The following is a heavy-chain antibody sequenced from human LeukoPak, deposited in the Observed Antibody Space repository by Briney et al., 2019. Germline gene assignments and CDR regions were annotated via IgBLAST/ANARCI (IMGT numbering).Heavy chain of an antibody. CDR3: AREIFGSGYDSSGDYPPRRNAFDI. J-gene: IGHJ3*02. D-gene: IGHD3-22*01. CDR1: GYTFTSYY. V-gene: IGHV1-46*01. CDR2: INCSGGST. Sequence: ASVKVSCKASGYTFTSYYIHWVRQAPGQGLEWMGIINCSGGSTSYTQKFQGRVTLTRDMSTSTVYMELSSLRTEDTAVYYCAREIFGSGYDSSGDYPPRRNAFDIWGQGTMVTVSS.